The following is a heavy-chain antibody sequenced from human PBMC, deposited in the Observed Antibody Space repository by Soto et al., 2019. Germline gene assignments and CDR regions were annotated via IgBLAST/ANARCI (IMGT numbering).Heavy chain of an antibody. CDR2: ISSSSSTI. Sequence: GGSLRLSCAASGFTFSSYSMNWVRQAPGKGLEWVSYISSSSSTIYYADSVKGRFTISRDNAKNSLYLQMNSLRVEDTAVYYCAKEIIWFGHSPFDHWGQGTLVTVSS. J-gene: IGHJ4*02. D-gene: IGHD3-10*01. CDR1: GFTFSSYS. V-gene: IGHV3-48*01. CDR3: AKEIIWFGHSPFDH.